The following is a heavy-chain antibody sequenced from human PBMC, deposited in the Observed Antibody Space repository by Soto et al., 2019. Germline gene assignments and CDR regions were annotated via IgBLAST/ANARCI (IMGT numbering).Heavy chain of an antibody. Sequence: QLQLQESGPGLVKPSETLSLTCTVSGGSISSSSYYWGWIRQPPGKGLEWIGSIYYSGSTYYNPSLKSRVTISVDTSKNQFSLKLSSVTAADTAVYYCASSSTSYDILTGYYAHYYWYFDLWGRGTLVTVSS. CDR2: IYYSGST. D-gene: IGHD3-9*01. J-gene: IGHJ2*01. V-gene: IGHV4-39*01. CDR1: GGSISSSSYY. CDR3: ASSSTSYDILTGYYAHYYWYFDL.